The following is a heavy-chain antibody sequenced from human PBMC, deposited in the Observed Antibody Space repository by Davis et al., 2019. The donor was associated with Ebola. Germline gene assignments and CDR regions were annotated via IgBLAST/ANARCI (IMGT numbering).Heavy chain of an antibody. CDR3: AKSGLSFGVVKYHYGMDV. Sequence: GESLKISCAASGFTFSTYTMTWVRQAPGKGLEWVSGISGSGGSTDYADSVKGRFTISRDNSKKTLYLQMNSLRAEDTAVYYCAKSGLSFGVVKYHYGMDVWGKGTTVTVSS. CDR1: GFTFSTYT. CDR2: ISGSGGST. J-gene: IGHJ6*04. V-gene: IGHV3-23*01. D-gene: IGHD3-3*01.